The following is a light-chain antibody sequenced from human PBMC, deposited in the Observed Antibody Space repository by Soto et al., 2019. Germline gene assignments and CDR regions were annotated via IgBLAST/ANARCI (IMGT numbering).Light chain of an antibody. Sequence: QLVLTQPPSASGTPGQRVTISCSGSGSNVGSNYVYWYQQLPGAAPKLLIYRNNQRPSGVPDRFSGSKSGTSASLAISGLRSEDEDDYYCAAWDASLGVVFGGGTKVTVL. J-gene: IGLJ2*01. CDR1: GSNVGSNY. CDR3: AAWDASLGVV. V-gene: IGLV1-47*01. CDR2: RNN.